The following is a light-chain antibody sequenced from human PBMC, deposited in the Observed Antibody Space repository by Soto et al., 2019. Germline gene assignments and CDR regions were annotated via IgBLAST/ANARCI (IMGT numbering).Light chain of an antibody. CDR3: QQRSNWPPVCT. V-gene: IGKV3-11*01. CDR1: QSVRSY. J-gene: IGKJ4*01. Sequence: EIVLTQSPATLSLSPGERATLSCRASQSVRSYLAWYQQKPGQAPRLLIYDASNSATGIPARFSGSGSGTDFTLTISSLEPEDFAVYYCQQRSNWPPVCTFGGGTKVEIK. CDR2: DAS.